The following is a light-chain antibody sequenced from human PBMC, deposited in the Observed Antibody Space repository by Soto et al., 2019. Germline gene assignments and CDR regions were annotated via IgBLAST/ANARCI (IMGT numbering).Light chain of an antibody. J-gene: IGKJ5*01. Sequence: EIVMTQSPATLSVSPGGRATLSCRASQSVSSTLAWYQQKPGQAPRLLIYGASTRATGFPARFSGSGSGTEFTLTISSLQSEDFAVYYCQQYNNWPPITFGQGTRLEIK. V-gene: IGKV3-15*01. CDR3: QQYNNWPPIT. CDR2: GAS. CDR1: QSVSST.